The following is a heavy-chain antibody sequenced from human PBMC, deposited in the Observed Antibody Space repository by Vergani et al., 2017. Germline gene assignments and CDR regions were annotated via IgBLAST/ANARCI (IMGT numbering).Heavy chain of an antibody. D-gene: IGHD3-10*01. CDR3: ARTSXISGSYYNGEWDY. V-gene: IGHV1-46*03. J-gene: IGHJ4*02. Sequence: QGQLAQSGAEVKKPGSSVKVSCKASGGTFSSNSISWVRQAPGQGLEWMGIITPGGSTDYGPKFQGRATMTRDTSTRTVYMDLTGLRSDDTAMYYCARTSXISGSYYNGEWDYWGQGTLVVVSS. CDR1: GGTFSSNS. CDR2: ITPGGST.